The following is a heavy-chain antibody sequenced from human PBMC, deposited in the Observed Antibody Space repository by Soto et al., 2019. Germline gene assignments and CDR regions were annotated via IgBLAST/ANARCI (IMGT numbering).Heavy chain of an antibody. CDR2: RSYSGST. J-gene: IGHJ5*02. Sequence: QVQLQESGPGLVKPSQTLSLTCTVSGGSISSGDYYWSWVRQHPGKGLEWIGYRSYSGSTNYNPSLKSRVTIVVDTSRNQFSLRLSSVTAADTAVYYCAREGGLAYCGGDCLYNWFDPWGQGTLVTVSS. D-gene: IGHD2-21*02. V-gene: IGHV4-31*03. CDR1: GGSISSGDYY. CDR3: AREGGLAYCGGDCLYNWFDP.